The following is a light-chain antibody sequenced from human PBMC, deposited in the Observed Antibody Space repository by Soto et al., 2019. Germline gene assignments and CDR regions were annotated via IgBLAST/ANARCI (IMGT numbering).Light chain of an antibody. CDR3: QKYNSALWT. V-gene: IGKV1-27*01. J-gene: IGKJ1*01. CDR2: AAS. CDR1: QGINNF. Sequence: DIQMTQSPSSLSASVGDRVTITCRASQGINNFLAWYQQKPGKVPKLLIYAASTLLSGVPSRFSGSGSGIDFTLTISSLQPEDVATYYCQKYNSALWTFGQGTKVEIK.